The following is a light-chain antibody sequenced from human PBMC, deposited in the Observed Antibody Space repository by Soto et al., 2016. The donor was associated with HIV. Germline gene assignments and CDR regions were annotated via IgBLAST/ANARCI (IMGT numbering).Light chain of an antibody. V-gene: IGLV3-21*01. CDR1: NIGSRA. CDR3: QVWDTDSDWV. Sequence: SYVLTQPPSVSVAPGKTATFTCGGYNIGSRAAHWYQQKTGQAPVLVVRFDGDRPSAIPERFSVSDSGNAAILTISTVEAGDEADYYCQVWDTDSDWVFGGGTKLTVL. CDR2: FDG. J-gene: IGLJ3*02.